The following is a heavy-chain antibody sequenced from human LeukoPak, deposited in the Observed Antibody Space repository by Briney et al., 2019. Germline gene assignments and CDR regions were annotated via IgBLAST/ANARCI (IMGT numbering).Heavy chain of an antibody. Sequence: GVSVKVSCKASGYTFTSYAMNWVRQAPGQGLEWMGWINTNTGNPTYAQGFTGRFVSSLDTSVSTAYLQISSLKAEDTAVYYCARDGYDFWSGLSKFDYWGQGTLVTVSS. D-gene: IGHD3-3*01. CDR2: INTNTGNP. CDR3: ARDGYDFWSGLSKFDY. CDR1: GYTFTSYA. J-gene: IGHJ4*02. V-gene: IGHV7-4-1*02.